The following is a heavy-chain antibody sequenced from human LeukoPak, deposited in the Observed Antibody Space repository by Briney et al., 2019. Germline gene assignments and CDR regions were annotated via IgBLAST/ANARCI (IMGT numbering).Heavy chain of an antibody. CDR2: IYYSGST. Sequence: PSETLSLTCTVSGGSISSYYWSWIRQPPGKGLEWIGYIYYSGSTNYNPSLKSRVTISVDTSKNQFSLKLSSVTAADTAVYYCARAMFGVVTPFDYWGQETLVTVSS. J-gene: IGHJ4*02. V-gene: IGHV4-59*01. CDR3: ARAMFGVVTPFDY. CDR1: GGSISSYY. D-gene: IGHD3-3*01.